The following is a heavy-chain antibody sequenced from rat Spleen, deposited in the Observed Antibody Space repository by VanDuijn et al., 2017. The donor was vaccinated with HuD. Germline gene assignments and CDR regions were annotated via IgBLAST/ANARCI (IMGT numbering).Heavy chain of an antibody. J-gene: IGHJ2*01. CDR3: ARSVFDY. CDR1: GFTLSDYY. V-gene: IGHV5-29*01. Sequence: EVQLVESGGGLVQPGRSLELSCAASGFTLSDYYMAWVRQAPTKGLEWVATITYDGSSTYYRDSVKGRFTISRDNAKSTLYLQMDSLRSEDTATYYCARSVFDYWGQGVMVTVSS. CDR2: ITYDGSST.